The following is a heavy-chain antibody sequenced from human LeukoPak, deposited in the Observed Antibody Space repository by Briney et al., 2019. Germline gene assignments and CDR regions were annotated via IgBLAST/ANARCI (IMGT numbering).Heavy chain of an antibody. D-gene: IGHD3/OR15-3a*01. CDR1: GFTFSSYG. V-gene: IGHV3-30*18. CDR3: ANAIGLPDY. CDR2: ISYDGSNK. Sequence: GGSLRLSCAASGFTFSSYGMHWVRQAPGKGLEWVAVISYDGSNKYYADSVKGRFTISRDNSKNTLYLQMNSLRAEDTAVYYCANAIGLPDYWGQGTLVTVSS. J-gene: IGHJ4*02.